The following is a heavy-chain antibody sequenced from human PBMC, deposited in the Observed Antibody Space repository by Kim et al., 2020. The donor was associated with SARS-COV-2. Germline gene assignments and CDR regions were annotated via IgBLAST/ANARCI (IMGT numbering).Heavy chain of an antibody. D-gene: IGHD3-22*01. V-gene: IGHV4-34*01. Sequence: SETLSLTCAVYGGSFSGYYWSWIRQPPGKGLEWIGEINHSGSTNYNPSLKSRVTISVDTSKNQFSLKLSSVTAADTAVYYCARGGGAYYYDSSGYYYGRYYYYGMDVWGQGTTVTVSS. CDR1: GGSFSGYY. CDR3: ARGGGAYYYDSSGYYYGRYYYYGMDV. CDR2: INHSGST. J-gene: IGHJ6*02.